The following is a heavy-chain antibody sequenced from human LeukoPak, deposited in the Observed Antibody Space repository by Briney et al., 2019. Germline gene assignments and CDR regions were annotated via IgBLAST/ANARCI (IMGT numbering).Heavy chain of an antibody. CDR1: GFTFTSFA. J-gene: IGHJ4*02. CDR3: ARVSSSSWYEETDY. D-gene: IGHD6-13*01. V-gene: IGHV3-23*01. Sequence: PGGSLRLSCAASGFTFTSFAMAWVRQAPGKGLDWVSGISGSGGSTHYADSVKGRFTISRDNSKNTLYLQMNSLRAEDTAVYFCARVSSSSWYEETDYWGQGTLVTVSS. CDR2: ISGSGGST.